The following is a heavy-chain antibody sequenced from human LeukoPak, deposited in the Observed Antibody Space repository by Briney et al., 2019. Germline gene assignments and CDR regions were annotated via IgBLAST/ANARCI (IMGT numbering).Heavy chain of an antibody. D-gene: IGHD4-17*01. CDR1: GFTMLAYS. Sequence: GGSLRLSCAVSGFTMLAYSMNWVRQAPGKGLEWISYISSSSSSIYYADSVKGRFTVSRDNAKNSLYLQMNSLRAEDTAVYYCAREWETTVTPFDYWGPGTLVTVS. V-gene: IGHV3-48*04. CDR2: ISSSSSSI. CDR3: AREWETTVTPFDY. J-gene: IGHJ4*02.